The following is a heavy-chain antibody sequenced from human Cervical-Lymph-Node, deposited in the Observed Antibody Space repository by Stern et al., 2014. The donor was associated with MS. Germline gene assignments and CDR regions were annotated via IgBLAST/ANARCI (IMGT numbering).Heavy chain of an antibody. CDR1: GFTFSSYW. Sequence: VQLVESGGGLVQPGGSLSLSCEGSGFTFSSYWMTWVRQAPGKGLEWVANINQDGSETYYVDSVRGRFIISRDNTKTSLYLQMNSLRADDTAVYFCARVPEGYYYFYGLDVWGQGTTVTVSS. V-gene: IGHV3-7*03. CDR3: ARVPEGYYYFYGLDV. CDR2: INQDGSET. J-gene: IGHJ6*02.